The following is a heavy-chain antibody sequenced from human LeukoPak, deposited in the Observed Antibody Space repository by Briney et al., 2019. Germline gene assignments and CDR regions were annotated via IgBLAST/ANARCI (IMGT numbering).Heavy chain of an antibody. CDR2: IYHSGST. J-gene: IGHJ5*02. D-gene: IGHD4-17*01. CDR1: GGSISSGGYS. Sequence: PSQTLSLTCAVSGGSISSGGYSWSWIRQPPGKGLEWIGYIYHSGSTYYNPSLKSRVTISVDRSKNQFSLKLSSVTAADTAVYYCARTGYGDYGDYRWFDPXXQGXXXTVXS. CDR3: ARTGYGDYGDYRWFDP. V-gene: IGHV4-30-2*01.